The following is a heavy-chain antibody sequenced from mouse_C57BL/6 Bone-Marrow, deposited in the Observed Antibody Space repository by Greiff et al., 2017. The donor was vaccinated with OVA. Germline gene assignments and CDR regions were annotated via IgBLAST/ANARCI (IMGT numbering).Heavy chain of an antibody. CDR3: ARPHYDAYYYAMDY. Sequence: EVKVVESGGGLVQPGGSLKLSCAASGFTFSDYYLYWVRQTPEKRLEWVAYISNGGGSTYYPDTVKGRFTISRDNAKNTLYLQMSRLKSEDTAMYYCARPHYDAYYYAMDYWGQGTSVTVSS. CDR1: GFTFSDYY. V-gene: IGHV5-12*01. D-gene: IGHD2-4*01. CDR2: ISNGGGST. J-gene: IGHJ4*01.